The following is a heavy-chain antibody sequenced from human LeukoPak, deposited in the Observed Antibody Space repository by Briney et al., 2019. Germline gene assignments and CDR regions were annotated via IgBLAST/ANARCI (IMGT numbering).Heavy chain of an antibody. D-gene: IGHD1-26*01. CDR3: ARRARDLLGTTNYFDY. CDR2: IYPGDSDT. J-gene: IGHJ4*02. CDR1: GYSFTSYW. Sequence: GESLKISCKGSGYSFTSYWIGWVRQMPGKGLEWMGIIYPGDSDTRYRPSFQGQVTISAEKSISTAYLQWSSLKASDTAMYYCARRARDLLGTTNYFDYWGQGTLVTVSS. V-gene: IGHV5-51*01.